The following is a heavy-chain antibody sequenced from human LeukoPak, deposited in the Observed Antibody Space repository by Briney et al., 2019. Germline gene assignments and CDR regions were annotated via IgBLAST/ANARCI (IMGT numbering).Heavy chain of an antibody. CDR1: GFSFSDYD. V-gene: IGHV3-21*01. J-gene: IGHJ4*02. D-gene: IGHD6-19*01. CDR3: AREDGSRIAVAGSRY. Sequence: GGSLRLSCAASGFSFSDYDMNWVRQAPGKGLEWVSSISTSSSYIYYADSVRGRFTISRDNAKKSLYLQMNSLRDEDTAVYYCAREDGSRIAVAGSRYWGQGTLVTVSS. CDR2: ISTSSSYI.